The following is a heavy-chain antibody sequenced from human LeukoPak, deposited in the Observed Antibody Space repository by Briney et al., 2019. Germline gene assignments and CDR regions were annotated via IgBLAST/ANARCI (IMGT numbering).Heavy chain of an antibody. D-gene: IGHD3-9*01. CDR3: ARFYDISTGYHSDY. CDR1: GGSFSGYY. V-gene: IGHV4-34*01. CDR2: INHSGST. J-gene: IGHJ4*02. Sequence: SETLSLTCAVYGGSFSGYYWSWIRQPPGKGLEWIGEINHSGSTNYNPSLKSRVTISVDTSKNQFSLKLSSVTAADTAVYYCARFYDISTGYHSDYWGQGTLVTVSS.